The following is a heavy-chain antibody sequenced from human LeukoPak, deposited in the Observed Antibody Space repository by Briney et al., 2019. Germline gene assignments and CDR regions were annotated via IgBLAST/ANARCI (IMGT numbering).Heavy chain of an antibody. D-gene: IGHD2-21*01. CDR2: IYTGGET. V-gene: IGHV3-66*01. CDR3: ARIAPANWFDP. J-gene: IGHJ5*02. Sequence: GGSLRLSCAASGFTFSSYSMNWVRQAPGKGLEWVSVIYTGGETYNADSVEGRFTISRDSSKNTLDLQMNSLRAEDTAVYYCARIAPANWFDPWGQGTLVTVSS. CDR1: GFTFSSYS.